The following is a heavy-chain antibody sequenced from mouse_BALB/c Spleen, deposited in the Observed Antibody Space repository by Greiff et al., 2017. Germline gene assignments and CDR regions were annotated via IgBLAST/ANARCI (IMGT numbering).Heavy chain of an antibody. V-gene: IGHV5-17*02. J-gene: IGHJ3*01. Sequence: EVKLMESGGGLVQPGGSRKLSCAASGFTFSSFGMHWVRQAPEKGLEWVAYISSGSSTIYCADTVKGRFTISRDNPKNTLFLQMTSLRSEDTAMYYCARGRDYDGAWFAYWGQGTLVTVSA. D-gene: IGHD2-4*01. CDR2: ISSGSSTI. CDR1: GFTFSSFG. CDR3: ARGRDYDGAWFAY.